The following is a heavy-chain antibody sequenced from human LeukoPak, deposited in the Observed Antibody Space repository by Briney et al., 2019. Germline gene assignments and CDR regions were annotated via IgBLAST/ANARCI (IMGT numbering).Heavy chain of an antibody. CDR2: ISGSGGEG. CDR3: AKDYYALLWFGEFNRKYYFDY. J-gene: IGHJ4*02. CDR1: GFTFSNYG. V-gene: IGHV3-23*01. D-gene: IGHD3-10*01. Sequence: PGGSLRLSCAASGFTFSNYGMSWVRQAPGKGLQWVSGISGSGGEGYYTESVKGRFTISRDNSKNTLYLQMNSLRAEDTAVYYCAKDYYALLWFGEFNRKYYFDYWGQGTLVTASS.